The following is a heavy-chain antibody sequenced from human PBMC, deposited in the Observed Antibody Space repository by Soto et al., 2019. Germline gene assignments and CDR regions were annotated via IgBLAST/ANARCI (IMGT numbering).Heavy chain of an antibody. CDR2: TYYRSKWYN. CDR3: ASEQVDCRGGSCYSSGFEF. CDR1: GGSVSSNSAA. D-gene: IGHD2-15*01. V-gene: IGHV6-1*01. J-gene: IGHJ1*01. Sequence: SQTLSLTCAMSGGSVSSNSAAWNWIRQSPSRGLEWLGRTYYRSKWYNDYAVSVQSRITINPDTSKNQFALQLNSVTPEDTAVYYCASEQVDCRGGSCYSSGFEFWGQGTLDIVSS.